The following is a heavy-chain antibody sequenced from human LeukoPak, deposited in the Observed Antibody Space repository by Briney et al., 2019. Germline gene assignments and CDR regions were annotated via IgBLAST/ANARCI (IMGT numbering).Heavy chain of an antibody. J-gene: IGHJ6*03. CDR3: ARDLAQYSSSSLYKDV. V-gene: IGHV4-59*12. Sequence: PSGTLSLTCPDTGGSISSYYGNGSRQPPGKGREGIGNIYYSGSTTYTPSLKSRVTVSVDRSKTQFSLKLSSVTAADTAVYYCARDLAQYSSSSLYKDVWGKGTTVTVSS. CDR2: IYYSGST. D-gene: IGHD6-6*01. CDR1: GGSISSYY.